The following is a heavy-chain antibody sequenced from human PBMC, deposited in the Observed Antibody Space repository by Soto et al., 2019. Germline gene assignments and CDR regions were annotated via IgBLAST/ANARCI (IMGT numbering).Heavy chain of an antibody. Sequence: QVQLVQSGAEVKKPGSSAKVSCKASGGTFNTYAITWVRQAPGQGFEWMGGVIPLFNTPDYAQKFQGRLTITADESTSTVYVELSGLSSEDTAVYFGALASKWELRGYFYGMGVWGQGTTVTVSS. CDR1: GGTFNTYA. CDR2: VIPLFNTP. CDR3: ALASKWELRGYFYGMGV. V-gene: IGHV1-69*01. J-gene: IGHJ6*02. D-gene: IGHD1-26*01.